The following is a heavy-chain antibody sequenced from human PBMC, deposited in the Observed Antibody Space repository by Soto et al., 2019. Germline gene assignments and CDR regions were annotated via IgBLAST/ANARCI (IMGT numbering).Heavy chain of an antibody. CDR1: GFTVSSNY. CDR2: IYSGGST. Sequence: HPGGSLRLSCAASGFTVSSNYMSWVRQAPGKGLEWVSVIYSGGSTYYADSVKGRFTISRDNSKNTLYLQMNSLRAEDTAVYYCARDGDYYDSSGYYSNLDYWGQGTLVTVS. V-gene: IGHV3-66*01. J-gene: IGHJ4*02. CDR3: ARDGDYYDSSGYYSNLDY. D-gene: IGHD3-22*01.